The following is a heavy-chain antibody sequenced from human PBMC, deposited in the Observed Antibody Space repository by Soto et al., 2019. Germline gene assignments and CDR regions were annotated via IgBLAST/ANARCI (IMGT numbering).Heavy chain of an antibody. Sequence: QVQLVQSGAEVKKPGASVKVSCQASGYTFASHYIHWVRQAPGQGLEWMGVINPNGGNTRYAQRFQDRLTLTTDTPTNTVYLDLSSLRSDDTAVYYCARDTSGLDYWGQGTLVTVSS. J-gene: IGHJ4*02. CDR2: INPNGGNT. CDR1: GYTFASHY. V-gene: IGHV1-46*01. CDR3: ARDTSGLDY.